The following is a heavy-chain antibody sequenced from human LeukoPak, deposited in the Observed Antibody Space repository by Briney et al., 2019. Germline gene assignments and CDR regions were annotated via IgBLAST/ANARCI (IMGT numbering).Heavy chain of an antibody. CDR3: ARVMTAITNWFDP. D-gene: IGHD2-21*02. CDR2: ISGSGGST. CDR1: GFTFSSYA. Sequence: GGSLRLSCAASGFTFSSYAMSWVRQAPGKGLEWVSAISGSGGSTYCADSVKGRFTISRDNSKNTLYLQMNSLRAEDTAVYYCARVMTAITNWFDPWGQGTLVTVSS. J-gene: IGHJ5*02. V-gene: IGHV3-23*01.